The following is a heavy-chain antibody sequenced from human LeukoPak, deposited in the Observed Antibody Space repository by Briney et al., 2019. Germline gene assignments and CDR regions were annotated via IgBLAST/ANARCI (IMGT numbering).Heavy chain of an antibody. V-gene: IGHV1-69*05. D-gene: IGHD3-22*01. CDR3: ARDPYYYDSSGYYRD. CDR1: GGTFSSYA. J-gene: IGHJ4*02. Sequence: SVKVSCKASGGTFSSYAISWVRQAPGQGLEWMGRIIPIFGTANYAQKFQGRITITTDESTSTAYMELSSLRSEDTAVYYCARDPYYYDSSGYYRDWGQGTLVTVSS. CDR2: IIPIFGTA.